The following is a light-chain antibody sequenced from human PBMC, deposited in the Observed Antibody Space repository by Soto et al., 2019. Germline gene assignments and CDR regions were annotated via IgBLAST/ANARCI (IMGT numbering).Light chain of an antibody. J-gene: IGKJ2*01. V-gene: IGKV3-20*01. CDR1: QSVRNDS. CDR3: HHYGYEVDT. CDR2: GAS. Sequence: EVVLTQSPGTLSLSPGERATLSCRASQSVRNDSLAWYQQQPGQAPRLLIFGASSRATGIPDRVSGSGSGTDFTLTISRLESEDSAVYICHHYGYEVDTFGQGTKLEIK.